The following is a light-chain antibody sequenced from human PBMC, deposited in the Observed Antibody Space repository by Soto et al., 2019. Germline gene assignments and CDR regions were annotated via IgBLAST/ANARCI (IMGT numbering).Light chain of an antibody. V-gene: IGKV4-1*01. CDR3: QQYISTPIT. Sequence: DIVMTQSPDSLALSLGKRAPITSKSSKSLLSTSNNRNYLVWYQHKPEQPPKLLIYWASTRELGVPDRFSGSGSGTDFTLTISRLQAEDVAVYYCQQYISTPITFGQGTRVEIK. J-gene: IGKJ5*01. CDR2: WAS. CDR1: KSLLSTSNNRNY.